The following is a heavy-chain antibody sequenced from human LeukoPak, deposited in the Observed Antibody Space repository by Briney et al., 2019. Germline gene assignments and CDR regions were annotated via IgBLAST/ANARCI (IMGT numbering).Heavy chain of an antibody. CDR3: ARHEAGREPWFDP. J-gene: IGHJ5*02. CDR2: IYYSGST. CDR1: GGSISSYY. Sequence: SETLSLTCTVSGGSISSYYWSWIRQPPGKGLEWMGDIYYSGSTNYNPSLKSRVTISVDTSTTQFSLKLSSVTATDTAVYYCARHEAGREPWFDPWGQGTLVTVSS. V-gene: IGHV4-59*08. D-gene: IGHD1-14*01.